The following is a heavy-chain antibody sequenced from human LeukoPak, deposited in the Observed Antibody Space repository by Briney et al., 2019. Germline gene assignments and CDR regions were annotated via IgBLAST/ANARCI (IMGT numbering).Heavy chain of an antibody. D-gene: IGHD5-18*01. CDR2: IIPIFGAA. Sequence: GASVNVSCKASGGTFSSYAMSGGRRAPGQGLEGMGGIIPIFGAANYAQKFQGRLTITADKSPRTAYIELRSVRSEDTAVSYCARDLVYSYGYWEYWGQGTLVTVSS. CDR1: GGTFSSYA. CDR3: ARDLVYSYGYWEY. V-gene: IGHV1-69*06. J-gene: IGHJ4*02.